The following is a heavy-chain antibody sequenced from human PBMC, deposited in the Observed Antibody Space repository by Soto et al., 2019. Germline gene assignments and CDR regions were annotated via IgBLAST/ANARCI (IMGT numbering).Heavy chain of an antibody. V-gene: IGHV4-30-4*01. J-gene: IGHJ5*02. Sequence: QVQLQESGPGLVKPSQTLSLTCTVSGGSISSGDYYWSWIRQTPGKGLEWIGYIYYSGSTYYNPSLKSRVTMSVDTSKNQFSLNLSSGTAADTAVYYCARSTIFGGCNQGWFDPWGQGKLVTVSS. CDR2: IYYSGST. CDR1: GGSISSGDYY. D-gene: IGHD3-3*01. CDR3: ARSTIFGGCNQGWFDP.